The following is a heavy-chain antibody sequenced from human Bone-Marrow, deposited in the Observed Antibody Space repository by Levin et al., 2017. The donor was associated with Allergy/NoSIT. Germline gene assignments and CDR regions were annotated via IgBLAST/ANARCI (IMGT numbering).Heavy chain of an antibody. CDR3: ARGTRHDFWTN. D-gene: IGHD3-3*01. V-gene: IGHV3-53*01. J-gene: IGHJ4*02. CDR1: AFTVTTNY. Sequence: PGGSLRLSCAASAFTVTTNYMSWVRQAPGKGLEWVSGLYPEGLIYYADSVKGRFTISRDSSKNTLYLQMNSLRADDTAIYYCARGTRHDFWTNWGQGTLVTVSS. CDR2: LYPEGLI.